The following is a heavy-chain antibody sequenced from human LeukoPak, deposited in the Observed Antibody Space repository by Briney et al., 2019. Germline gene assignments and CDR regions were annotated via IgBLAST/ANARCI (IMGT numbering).Heavy chain of an antibody. Sequence: SETLSLTCTVSGGSISSYYWSWIRQPPGKGLEWIGFIFYSGSTNYNPSLKSRVTISLNTSKTQFSLKLSSVTAADTAVYYCARGTFWSGYYHDYWGQGTLVTVSS. V-gene: IGHV4-59*01. CDR1: GGSISSYY. D-gene: IGHD3-3*01. CDR3: ARGTFWSGYYHDY. CDR2: IFYSGST. J-gene: IGHJ4*02.